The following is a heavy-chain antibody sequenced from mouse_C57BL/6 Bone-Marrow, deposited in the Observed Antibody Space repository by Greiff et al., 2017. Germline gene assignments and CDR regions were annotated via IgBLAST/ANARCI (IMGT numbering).Heavy chain of an antibody. D-gene: IGHD2-1*01. CDR1: GYTFTSYW. Sequence: VKLQQPGAELVRPGTSVKLSCKASGYTFTSYWMHWVKQRPGQGLEWIGVIDPSDSYTNYNQKFKGKATLTVDTSSSTAYMQLSSLTSEDSAVYYCAIFYGIFAYWGQGTLVTVSA. CDR3: AIFYGIFAY. J-gene: IGHJ3*01. V-gene: IGHV1-59*01. CDR2: IDPSDSYT.